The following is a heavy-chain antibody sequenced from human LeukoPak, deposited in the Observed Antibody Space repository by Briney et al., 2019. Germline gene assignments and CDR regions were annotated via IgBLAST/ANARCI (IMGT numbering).Heavy chain of an antibody. V-gene: IGHV3-30*02. J-gene: IGHJ3*02. CDR1: GFIFSTYG. CDR3: AKDTVVAAGTGAFDI. D-gene: IGHD6-13*01. Sequence: GGSLRLSCAASGFIFSTYGMYWVRQAPGKGLEWVAFIRHDGSIKNYADSVKGRSTISRDNSKNTLYLQMNSLRAEDTAVYYCAKDTVVAAGTGAFDIWGQGTMVTVSS. CDR2: IRHDGSIK.